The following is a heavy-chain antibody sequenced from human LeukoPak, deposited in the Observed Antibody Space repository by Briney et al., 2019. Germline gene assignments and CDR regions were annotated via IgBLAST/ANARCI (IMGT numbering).Heavy chain of an antibody. D-gene: IGHD3-9*01. CDR2: INHSGST. J-gene: IGHJ6*04. CDR1: GGSFSGYY. Sequence: SETLSLTCAVYGGSFSGYYWSWIRQPPGKGLEWIGEINHSGSTNYNPSLKSRVTISVDTSKNQFSLKLSSVTAADTAVYYCARAPTLLRYLDWLSDVWGKGTTVTVSS. CDR3: ARAPTLLRYLDWLSDV. V-gene: IGHV4-34*01.